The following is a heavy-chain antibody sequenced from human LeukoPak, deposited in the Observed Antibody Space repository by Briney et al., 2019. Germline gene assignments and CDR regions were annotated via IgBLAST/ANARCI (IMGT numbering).Heavy chain of an antibody. CDR3: AKDQAGGMYYYDSSGSKRVY. J-gene: IGHJ4*02. Sequence: GGSLRLSCAASGFTLSSYAMSWVRQAPGKGLEWVSAISGSGGSTYYADSVKGRFTISRDNSKNPLYLQMNSLRAEDTAVYYCAKDQAGGMYYYDSSGSKRVYWGQGTLVTVSS. CDR2: ISGSGGST. CDR1: GFTLSSYA. V-gene: IGHV3-23*01. D-gene: IGHD3-22*01.